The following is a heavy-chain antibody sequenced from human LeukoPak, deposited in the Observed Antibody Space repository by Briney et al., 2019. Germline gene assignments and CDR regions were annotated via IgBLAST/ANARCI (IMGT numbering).Heavy chain of an antibody. D-gene: IGHD6-13*01. V-gene: IGHV3-74*01. CDR3: ARFFGYSSSWDYYYYGMDV. J-gene: IGHJ6*02. Sequence: GGSLRLSCAASGFTFSSYWMHWVRQAPGKGLVWVSRINSDGSSTSYADSVKGRFTISRDNAKNTLYLQMNSLRAEDTAVYYCARFFGYSSSWDYYYYGMDVWGQGTTVTVSS. CDR1: GFTFSSYW. CDR2: INSDGSST.